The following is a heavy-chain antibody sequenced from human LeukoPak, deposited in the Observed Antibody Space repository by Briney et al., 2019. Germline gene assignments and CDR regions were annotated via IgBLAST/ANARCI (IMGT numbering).Heavy chain of an antibody. J-gene: IGHJ5*02. D-gene: IGHD2-2*01. V-gene: IGHV1-2*02. CDR2: INPNSGGT. CDR1: GYTFTGYY. CDR3: ARGAAIVVVPAAKDNWFDP. Sequence: GASVKVSCKASGYTFTGYYMHWVRQAPGQGLEWMGWINPNSGGTDYAQNFQGRVSMTRDMSINTAYMELTGLTSDDTAVYYCARGAAIVVVPAAKDNWFDPWGQGTLVTVSS.